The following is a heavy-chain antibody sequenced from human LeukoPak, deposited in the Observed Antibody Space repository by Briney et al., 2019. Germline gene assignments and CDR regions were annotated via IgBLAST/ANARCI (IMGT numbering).Heavy chain of an antibody. Sequence: SETLSLTCTVSGGSISSYFWSWIRQPPGKGLEWIGYIYYSGSTNYNPSLKSRVPISVDTSKAQFSLNLTSVTPADPPGYSWGRSVVAAPRGFDYWGQGTLVTVSS. CDR1: GGSISSYF. CDR2: IYYSGST. D-gene: IGHD2-15*01. J-gene: IGHJ4*02. V-gene: IGHV4-59*01. CDR3: GRSVVAAPRGFDY.